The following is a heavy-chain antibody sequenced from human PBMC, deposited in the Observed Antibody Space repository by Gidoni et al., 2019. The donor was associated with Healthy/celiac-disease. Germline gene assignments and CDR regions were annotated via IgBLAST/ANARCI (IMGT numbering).Heavy chain of an antibody. CDR3: ARSGSYPNTYYYGMDV. CDR2: INAGNGNT. V-gene: IGHV1-3*01. J-gene: IGHJ6*02. CDR1: GYTFTSYA. Sequence: QVQLVQSGAEVKKPGASVKFSCKASGYTFTSYAMHWVRQAPGQRLEWMGWINAGNGNTKYSQKFQGRVTITRDTSASTAYMELSSLRSEDTAVYYCARSGSYPNTYYYGMDVWGQGTTVTVSS. D-gene: IGHD3-10*01.